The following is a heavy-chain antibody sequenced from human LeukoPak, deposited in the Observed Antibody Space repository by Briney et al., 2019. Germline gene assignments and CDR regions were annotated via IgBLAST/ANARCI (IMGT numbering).Heavy chain of an antibody. Sequence: PGGSLRLSCAASGFTFSSDSMNWVRQAPGKGLEWVSSISSSSSYIYYADSVKGRFTISRDNAKNSLYLQMNSLTAEDTAVYYCARETGGNSDFDYWGQGTLVTVSS. J-gene: IGHJ4*02. CDR3: ARETGGNSDFDY. D-gene: IGHD4-23*01. CDR1: GFTFSSDS. CDR2: ISSSSSYI. V-gene: IGHV3-21*01.